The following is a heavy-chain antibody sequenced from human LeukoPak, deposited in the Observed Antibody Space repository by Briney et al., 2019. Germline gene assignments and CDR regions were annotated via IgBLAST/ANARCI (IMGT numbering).Heavy chain of an antibody. CDR1: GFTFSNYA. D-gene: IGHD6-6*01. CDR3: ARDSTIAARPYYYYGMDV. J-gene: IGHJ6*02. Sequence: PGGSLRLSCAASGFTFSNYAMSWVRQAPGKGLEWVSDISGSGGSTYYPDSVKGRFTISRDNSKNTLYLQMNSLRAEDTAVYYCARDSTIAARPYYYYGMDVWGQGTTVTVSS. V-gene: IGHV3-23*01. CDR2: ISGSGGST.